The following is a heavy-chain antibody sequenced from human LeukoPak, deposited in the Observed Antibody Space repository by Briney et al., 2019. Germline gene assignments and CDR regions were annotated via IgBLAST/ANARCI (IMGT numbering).Heavy chain of an antibody. CDR3: ARHFGSSWYYFDY. D-gene: IGHD6-13*01. CDR2: ISSSRSYI. J-gene: IGHJ4*02. V-gene: IGHV3-21*01. Sequence: RGSLRLSCAASGFTFSSYSMNWVRQAPGNGLEWVSCISSSRSYINYADSVKGRFTISRHNAKNSLYLQMSSLRAEDTAVYYCARHFGSSWYYFDYRGQGTLVTVSS. CDR1: GFTFSSYS.